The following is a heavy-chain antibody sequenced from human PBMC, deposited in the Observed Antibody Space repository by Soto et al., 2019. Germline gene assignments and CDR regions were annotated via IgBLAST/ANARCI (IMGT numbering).Heavy chain of an antibody. V-gene: IGHV5-51*01. CDR3: ARRTRRRPHNTRWGSGAFDI. CDR2: IYPGISDT. Sequence: GESLKISCKGSGYSFTSYWIGWGRQMPGKGLEGMGIIYPGISDTRYSPSFQGQVTSSAVKSISTAYLKWSSLKDSDTAMYSGARRTRRRPHNTRWGSGAFDIWGQGTMVTVSS. J-gene: IGHJ3*02. CDR1: GYSFTSYW. D-gene: IGHD7-27*01.